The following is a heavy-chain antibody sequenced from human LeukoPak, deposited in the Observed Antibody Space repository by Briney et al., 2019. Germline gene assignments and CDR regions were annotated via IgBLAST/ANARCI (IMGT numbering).Heavy chain of an antibody. V-gene: IGHV1-46*01. CDR3: ATMYGSGSSFDY. D-gene: IGHD3-10*01. CDR1: GYTFTNYH. CDR2: INPSGGST. Sequence: ASVKVSCKASGYTFTNYHMHWVLDAPGQGLEWMGTINPSGGSTTYAQKFQGRVTMTRDTSTSTVYMELSSLRSEDTAVYYCATMYGSGSSFDYWGQGTLVTVSS. J-gene: IGHJ4*02.